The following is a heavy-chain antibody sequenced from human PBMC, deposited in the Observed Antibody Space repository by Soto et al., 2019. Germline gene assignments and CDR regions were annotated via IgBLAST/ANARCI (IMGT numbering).Heavy chain of an antibody. V-gene: IGHV3-74*01. CDR2: INGDGSFT. CDR1: AFTFKNHW. Sequence: GGSLRLSCAASAFTFKNHWMHWVRQFPGKGPVWVSRINGDGSFTSYADAVKGRFTISRDNAKNTLSLQMNSLRAEDTAVYYCARGRDGYNAAYSYWGQGTLVTVSS. J-gene: IGHJ4*02. CDR3: ARGRDGYNAAYSY. D-gene: IGHD5-12*01.